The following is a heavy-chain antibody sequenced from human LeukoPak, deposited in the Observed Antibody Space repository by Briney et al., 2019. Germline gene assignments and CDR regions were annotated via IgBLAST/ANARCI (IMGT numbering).Heavy chain of an antibody. CDR1: GFTFSSYW. J-gene: IGHJ3*02. CDR2: INNDGSST. D-gene: IGHD6-25*01. CDR3: ARGVMQRRNGLDI. Sequence: GGSLRLSCAASGFTFSSYWMHWVRQAPGKGLVWVSRINNDGSSTNYADSVEGRFTISRDNAKNTLYLQMNSLRAEDTAVYHCARGVMQRRNGLDIWGQGTMVTVSS. V-gene: IGHV3-74*01.